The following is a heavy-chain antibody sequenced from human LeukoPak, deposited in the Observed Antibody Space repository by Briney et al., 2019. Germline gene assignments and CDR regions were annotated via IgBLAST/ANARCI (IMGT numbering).Heavy chain of an antibody. D-gene: IGHD2-2*01. CDR3: ARVGAPSSSSFAILY. CDR1: GFTFSSYA. J-gene: IGHJ4*02. Sequence: GGSLRLSCAASGFTFSSYAMSWVRQAPGKGLEWVSAISGSGGSTYYADSVKGRLTISRDNAKNSLYLQMNSLRDEDTAVYYCARVGAPSSSSFAILYWGQGTLVTVSS. V-gene: IGHV3-23*01. CDR2: ISGSGGST.